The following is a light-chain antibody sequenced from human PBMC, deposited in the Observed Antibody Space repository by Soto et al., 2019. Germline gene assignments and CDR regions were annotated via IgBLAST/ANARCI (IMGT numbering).Light chain of an antibody. CDR3: SSYAGSNNLGV. V-gene: IGLV2-14*01. Sequence: QSVLTQPASVSGSPGQSITISCTGTSSDIGTYKFVSWYQQHPGKTPKVVIYEVSNRPLGVSNRFSGSKSDNTASLTISGLQAEDEADYYCSSYAGSNNLGVFGTGTKLTVL. CDR2: EVS. CDR1: SSDIGTYKF. J-gene: IGLJ1*01.